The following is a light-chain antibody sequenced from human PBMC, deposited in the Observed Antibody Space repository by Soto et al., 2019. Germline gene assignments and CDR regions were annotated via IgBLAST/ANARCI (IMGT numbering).Light chain of an antibody. CDR3: QQYYSYPPPYT. V-gene: IGKV1-8*01. CDR2: AAS. CDR1: QGISSY. Sequence: AIRMTQSPSSLSASTGDRVTITCRASQGISSYLAWYQQKPGKAPKLLIYAASTLQSGVPSRFSGSGSGTDFTLTISCLQSEDFATYYCQQYYSYPPPYTFGQGTKLEIK. J-gene: IGKJ2*01.